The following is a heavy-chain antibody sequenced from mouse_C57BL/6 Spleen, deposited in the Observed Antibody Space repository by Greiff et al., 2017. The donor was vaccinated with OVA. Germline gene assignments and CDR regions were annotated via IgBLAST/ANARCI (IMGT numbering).Heavy chain of an antibody. CDR1: GYTFTDYE. Sequence: VQRVESGAELVRPGASVTLSCKASGYTFTDYEMHWVKQTPVHGLEWIGAIDPETGGTAYNQKFKGKAILTADKSSSTAYMELRSLTSEDSAVYYCTRTVPYYYGSSSYFDYWGQGTTLTVSS. D-gene: IGHD1-1*01. J-gene: IGHJ2*01. V-gene: IGHV1-15*01. CDR3: TRTVPYYYGSSSYFDY. CDR2: IDPETGGT.